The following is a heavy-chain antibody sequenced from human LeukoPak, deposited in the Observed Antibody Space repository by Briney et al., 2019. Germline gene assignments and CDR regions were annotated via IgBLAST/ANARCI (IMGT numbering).Heavy chain of an antibody. J-gene: IGHJ5*02. CDR3: ARVPSPGPRLRYFDWSTPRGWFDP. Sequence: SETLSLTCTVSGGSISSYYWSWIRQPPGKGLEWIGYIYYSGSTNYNPSLKSRVTISVDTSKNQFSLKLSSVTAADTAVYYCARVPSPGPRLRYFDWSTPRGWFDPWGQGTLVTVSS. CDR2: IYYSGST. CDR1: GGSISSYY. D-gene: IGHD3-9*01. V-gene: IGHV4-59*01.